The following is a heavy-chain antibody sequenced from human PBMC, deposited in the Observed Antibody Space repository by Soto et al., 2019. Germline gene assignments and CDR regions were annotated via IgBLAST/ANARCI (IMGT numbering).Heavy chain of an antibody. CDR3: ARAEITIFGVVILDLDY. V-gene: IGHV1-18*01. D-gene: IGHD3-3*01. CDR2: ISAYNGNT. Sequence: ASVKVSCKASGYTFTSYGTSWVRQAPGQGLEWMGWISAYNGNTNYAQKLQGRVTMTTDTSTSTAYMELRSLRSDDTAVYYCARAEITIFGVVILDLDYWGQGTLVTVSS. J-gene: IGHJ4*02. CDR1: GYTFTSYG.